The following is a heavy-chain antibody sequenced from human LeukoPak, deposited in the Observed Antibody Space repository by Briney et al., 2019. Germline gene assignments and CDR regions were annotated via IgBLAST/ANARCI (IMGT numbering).Heavy chain of an antibody. CDR2: IYYSGST. CDR1: GGSISSYY. Sequence: SGTLSLTCAVSGGSISSYYWSWIRQPPGKGLEWIGYIYYSGSTNYNPSLKSRVTISVDTSKNQFSLKLSSVTAADTAVYYCASLAVAGPRGTFDYWGQGTLVTVSS. CDR3: ASLAVAGPRGTFDY. V-gene: IGHV4-59*01. D-gene: IGHD6-19*01. J-gene: IGHJ4*02.